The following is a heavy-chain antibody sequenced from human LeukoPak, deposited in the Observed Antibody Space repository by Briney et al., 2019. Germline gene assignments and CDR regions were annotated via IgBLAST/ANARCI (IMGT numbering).Heavy chain of an antibody. CDR3: ARGLAVAGDSYFDY. J-gene: IGHJ4*02. Sequence: SETLSLTCTVSGGSISSYYWSWIRQPPGKGLEWIGYICYSGSTNYNPSLKSRVTISVDTSKNQFSLKLSSVTAADAAVYYCARGLAVAGDSYFDYWGQGTLVTVSS. D-gene: IGHD6-19*01. CDR1: GGSISSYY. CDR2: ICYSGST. V-gene: IGHV4-59*01.